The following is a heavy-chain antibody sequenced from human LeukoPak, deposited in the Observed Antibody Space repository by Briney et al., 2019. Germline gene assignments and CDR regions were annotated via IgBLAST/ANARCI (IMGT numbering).Heavy chain of an antibody. Sequence: GGSLRLSCAASGFSFSSYAMSWVRQAPGKGLEWVSAISGRGGSTYYADSVKGRFTISRDNSKNTLYLQMNSLRAEDTAVYYCAKDRGSGWPQFDYWGQGTLVAVSS. CDR1: GFSFSSYA. D-gene: IGHD6-19*01. CDR3: AKDRGSGWPQFDY. V-gene: IGHV3-23*01. CDR2: ISGRGGST. J-gene: IGHJ4*02.